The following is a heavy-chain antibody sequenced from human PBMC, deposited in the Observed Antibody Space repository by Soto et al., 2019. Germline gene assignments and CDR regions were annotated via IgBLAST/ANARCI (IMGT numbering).Heavy chain of an antibody. Sequence: NPSETLSLTCTVSGGSISSGGYYWSWIRQHPGKGLEWIGYIYYSGSTYYNPSLKSRVTISVDTSKNQFSLKLSSVTAADTAVYYCARGRLDYGGNRGIDYWGQGTLVTVSS. CDR1: GGSISSGGYY. J-gene: IGHJ4*02. CDR3: ARGRLDYGGNRGIDY. V-gene: IGHV4-31*03. CDR2: IYYSGST. D-gene: IGHD4-17*01.